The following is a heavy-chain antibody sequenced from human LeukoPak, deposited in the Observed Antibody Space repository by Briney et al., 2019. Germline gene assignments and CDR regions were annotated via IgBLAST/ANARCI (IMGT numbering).Heavy chain of an antibody. CDR1: GFTFSDYY. CDR2: ISDSGDNA. D-gene: IGHD5-12*01. V-gene: IGHV3-23*01. CDR3: AKGAGGSDIVMILFDY. J-gene: IGHJ4*02. Sequence: PGGSLRLSCAASGFTFSDYYMSWIRQAPGKGLEWVSSISDSGDNAYYADSVKGRFTISRDNSKNTLSLQMNSLRAEDTAVYYCAKGAGGSDIVMILFDYWGQGTLVTVSS.